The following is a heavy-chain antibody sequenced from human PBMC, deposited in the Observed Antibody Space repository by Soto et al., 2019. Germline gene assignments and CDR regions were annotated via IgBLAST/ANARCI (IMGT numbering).Heavy chain of an antibody. CDR3: ARGPYYYDSSGYSPYYYYGMDV. J-gene: IGHJ6*02. CDR1: GGSFSGYY. Sequence: QVQLQQWGAGLLKPSETLSLTCAVYGGSFSGYYWSWIRQPPGKGLEWIGEINHSGSTNYNPSLKSRVTISVDTSKNQFSLKLSSVTAADTAVYYCARGPYYYDSSGYSPYYYYGMDVWGQGTTVTVSS. V-gene: IGHV4-34*01. D-gene: IGHD3-22*01. CDR2: INHSGST.